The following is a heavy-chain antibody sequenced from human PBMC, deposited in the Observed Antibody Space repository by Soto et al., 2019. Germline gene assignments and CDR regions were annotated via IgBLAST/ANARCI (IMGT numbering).Heavy chain of an antibody. Sequence: KPSETLSLTCTVSGGSISSGGYYWSWIRQHPGKGLEWIGYIYYSGSTYYNPSLKSRVTISVDTSKNQFSLKLSSVTAADTAVYYCARVHGSGTTRYYFDYWGQGTLVTV. CDR2: IYYSGST. J-gene: IGHJ4*02. CDR3: ARVHGSGTTRYYFDY. V-gene: IGHV4-31*03. D-gene: IGHD3-10*01. CDR1: GGSISSGGYY.